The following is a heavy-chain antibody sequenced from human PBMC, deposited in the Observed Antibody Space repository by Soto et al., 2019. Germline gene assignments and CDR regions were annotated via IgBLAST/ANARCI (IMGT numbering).Heavy chain of an antibody. Sequence: NPSETLSLTCTVSNASISSRKWWTWVRQTPGKGLEWIGEIYHSGSINHNPSLKSRVTMSLDKSKNQFSLKMTSVTAADTAVYYCASKFGELLADAFDIWGQGTVVT. CDR2: IYHSGSI. CDR1: NASISSRKW. J-gene: IGHJ3*02. CDR3: ASKFGELLADAFDI. V-gene: IGHV4-4*02. D-gene: IGHD3-10*01.